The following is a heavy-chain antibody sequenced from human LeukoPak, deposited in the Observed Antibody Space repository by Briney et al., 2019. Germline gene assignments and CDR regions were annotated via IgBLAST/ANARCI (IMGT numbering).Heavy chain of an antibody. Sequence: GGSLRLXCAASGFTFDDYGMSWVRHAPGKGLEWVSGINWNGGSTGYADSVKGRFTISRDNAKNSLYLQMNSLRAEDTALYYCARDSGYGGNCDYWGQGTLVTVSS. CDR3: ARDSGYGGNCDY. V-gene: IGHV3-20*04. CDR2: INWNGGST. D-gene: IGHD4-23*01. CDR1: GFTFDDYG. J-gene: IGHJ4*02.